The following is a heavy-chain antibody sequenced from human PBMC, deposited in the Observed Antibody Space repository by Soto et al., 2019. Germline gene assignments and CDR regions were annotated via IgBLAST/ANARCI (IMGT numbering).Heavy chain of an antibody. D-gene: IGHD3-10*01. J-gene: IGHJ6*04. CDR2: INPNSGGT. CDR1: GYNLGAYY. CDR3: ARAKITMVRGVISHYYYYGMDV. Sequence: ASVKVSCKASGYNLGAYYMHWVRQAPGQGLEWMGWINPNSGGTNYAQKFQGRVTMTRDTSISTAYMELSRLRSDDTAVYYCARAKITMVRGVISHYYYYGMDVWGKGTTVT. V-gene: IGHV1-2*02.